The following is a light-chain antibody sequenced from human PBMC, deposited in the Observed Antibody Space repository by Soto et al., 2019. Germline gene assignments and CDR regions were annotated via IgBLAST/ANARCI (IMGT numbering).Light chain of an antibody. V-gene: IGLV2-11*01. Sequence: QSALTQPRSVSGSPGQSVTISCTGTSSDVGGYNLVSWYQQHPGKAPKLMIYDVSKRPSGVPDRFSGSKSGNTASLTISGLQADDEADYYCYSYAGSYTFYVFGTGTQLTVL. CDR2: DVS. CDR1: SSDVGGYNL. J-gene: IGLJ1*01. CDR3: YSYAGSYTFYV.